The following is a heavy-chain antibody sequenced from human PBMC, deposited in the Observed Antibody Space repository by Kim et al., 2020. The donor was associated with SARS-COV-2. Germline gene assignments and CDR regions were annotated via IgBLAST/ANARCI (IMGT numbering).Heavy chain of an antibody. CDR3: ARGGIVVDY. Sequence: GGSLRLSCAASGFTFSTYWMSWVRQAPGKGLEWVANINQTGSDKYYVDSVKGRFTISRDNAKNSLYLQMNSLRAEDTAVYYCARGGIVVDYWGQGTLVTV. V-gene: IGHV3-7*01. CDR1: GFTFSTYW. D-gene: IGHD2-21*01. J-gene: IGHJ4*02. CDR2: INQTGSDK.